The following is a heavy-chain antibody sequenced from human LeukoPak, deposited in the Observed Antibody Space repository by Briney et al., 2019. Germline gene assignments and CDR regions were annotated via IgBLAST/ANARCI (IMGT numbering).Heavy chain of an antibody. CDR2: INPNSGGT. V-gene: IGHV1-2*02. Sequence: ASVKVSCKASGYTFTGYYIHWVRQAPAQGLEWVGWINPNSGGTNSAQKFQVRVTMTRDTSISTAYMELSRLRSDDTAVYYCARVGEYSSSRGAFDIWGQGTMVTVSS. J-gene: IGHJ3*02. CDR3: ARVGEYSSSRGAFDI. D-gene: IGHD6-6*01. CDR1: GYTFTGYY.